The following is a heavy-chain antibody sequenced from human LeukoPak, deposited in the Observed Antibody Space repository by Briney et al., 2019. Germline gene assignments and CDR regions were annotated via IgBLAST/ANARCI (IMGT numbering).Heavy chain of an antibody. Sequence: GGSLRLSCVASGFTFSSYSMNWVRQAPGKGLVWVSRINSDGSGTSYADSVKGRFTISRDNAKNTLYLQMNSLRAEDTAVYYCTRAPPSSMIVVHWGQGTLVTVSS. CDR1: GFTFSSYS. D-gene: IGHD3-22*01. V-gene: IGHV3-74*01. CDR3: TRAPPSSMIVVH. J-gene: IGHJ4*02. CDR2: INSDGSGT.